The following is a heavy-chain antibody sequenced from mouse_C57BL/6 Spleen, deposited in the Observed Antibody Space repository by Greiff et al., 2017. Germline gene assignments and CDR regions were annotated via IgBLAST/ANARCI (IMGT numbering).Heavy chain of an antibody. V-gene: IGHV1-64*01. J-gene: IGHJ4*01. Sequence: VQLQQPGAELVKPGASVKLSCKASGYTFTSYWMHWVKQRPGQGLEWIGMIHPNSGSTNYNEKFKSKATLTVDKSSSTAYMQLSSLTSEDSAVYYCARCLTGYYAMDYWGQGTSVTVSS. D-gene: IGHD4-1*01. CDR1: GYTFTSYW. CDR3: ARCLTGYYAMDY. CDR2: IHPNSGST.